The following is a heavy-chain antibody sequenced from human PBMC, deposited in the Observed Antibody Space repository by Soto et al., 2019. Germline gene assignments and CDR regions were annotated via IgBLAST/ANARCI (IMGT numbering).Heavy chain of an antibody. CDR3: ARDRGSSWLRFDY. CDR1: GFTFSSYA. J-gene: IGHJ4*02. V-gene: IGHV3-30-3*01. D-gene: IGHD6-13*01. Sequence: QVQLVESGGGVVQPGRSLRLSCAASGFTFSSYAMHWVRQAPGKGLEWVAVISYDGSNKYYADSVKGRFTISRDNSKNTLYLQMNSLRAEDTAVYYCARDRGSSWLRFDYWGQGTLVTVSS. CDR2: ISYDGSNK.